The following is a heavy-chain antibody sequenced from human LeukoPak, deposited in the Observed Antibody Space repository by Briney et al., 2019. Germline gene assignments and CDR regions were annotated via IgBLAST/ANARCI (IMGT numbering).Heavy chain of an antibody. D-gene: IGHD4-17*01. V-gene: IGHV3-21*01. J-gene: IGHJ4*02. CDR2: ISSSSSYI. CDR3: AKDTSDEYGLDY. Sequence: GGSLRLSCAASGFTFSSYSMNWVRQAPGKGLEWVSSISSSSSYIYYADSVKGRFTISRDNAKNSLYLQMNSLRAEDTAVYYCAKDTSDEYGLDYWGQGTLVTVSS. CDR1: GFTFSSYS.